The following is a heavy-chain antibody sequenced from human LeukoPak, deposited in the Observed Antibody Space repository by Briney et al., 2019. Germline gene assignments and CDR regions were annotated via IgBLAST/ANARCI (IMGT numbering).Heavy chain of an antibody. CDR1: GGSISSYY. J-gene: IGHJ4*02. CDR2: IKQDGSET. V-gene: IGHV3-7*01. D-gene: IGHD3-22*01. CDR3: ARATYYYDSSGYSSY. Sequence: ETLSLTCTVSGGSISSYYWSWVRQAPGKGLEWVANIKQDGSETNYVDSVKGRFTISRDNVKNSLYLQMNSLRAEDTAVYYCARATYYYDSSGYSSYWGQGTLVTVSS.